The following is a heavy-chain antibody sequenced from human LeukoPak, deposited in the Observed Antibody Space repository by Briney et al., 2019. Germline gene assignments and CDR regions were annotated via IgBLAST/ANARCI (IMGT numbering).Heavy chain of an antibody. J-gene: IGHJ4*02. V-gene: IGHV1-69*05. Sequence: SVKVSCKASGYTFTSYYMHWVRQAPGQGLEWMGRIIPIFGTANYAQKFQGRVTITTDESTSTAYMELSSLRSEDTAVYYCARDRGEYSYDQTWDYWGQGTLVTVSS. CDR3: ARDRGEYSYDQTWDY. CDR1: GYTFTSYY. CDR2: IIPIFGTA. D-gene: IGHD5-18*01.